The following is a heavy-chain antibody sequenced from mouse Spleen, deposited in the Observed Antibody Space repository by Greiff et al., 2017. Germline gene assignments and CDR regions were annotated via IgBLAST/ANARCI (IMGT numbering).Heavy chain of an antibody. V-gene: IGHV1-81*01. CDR2: IYPRSGNT. CDR1: GYTFTSYG. CDR3: ARKDYDYDGFAY. J-gene: IGHJ3*01. Sequence: QVQLQQSGADLARPGASVKLSCKASGYTFTSYGISWVKQRTGQGLEWIGEIYPRSGNTYYNEKFKGKATLTADKSSSTAYMELRSLTSEDSAVYFCARKDYDYDGFAYWGQGTLVTVSA. D-gene: IGHD2-4*01.